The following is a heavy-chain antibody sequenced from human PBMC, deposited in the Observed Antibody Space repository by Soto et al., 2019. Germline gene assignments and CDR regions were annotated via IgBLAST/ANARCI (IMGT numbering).Heavy chain of an antibody. Sequence: PGASVKVSCKVSGHRLTDLSMHWVRQAPGKGLEWMGGFDLRDYETIYAQKLQGRVTMTEDTSTDTAYVELSSLRSDDTAVYYCATSSRSQWESPDGSFDIWGQGTMVTVSS. CDR3: ATSSRSQWESPDGSFDI. CDR1: GHRLTDLS. D-gene: IGHD1-26*01. CDR2: FDLRDYET. J-gene: IGHJ3*02. V-gene: IGHV1-24*01.